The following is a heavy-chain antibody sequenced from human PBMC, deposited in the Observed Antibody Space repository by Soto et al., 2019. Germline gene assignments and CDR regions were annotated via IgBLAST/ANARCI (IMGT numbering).Heavy chain of an antibody. V-gene: IGHV3-21*01. J-gene: IGHJ3*02. CDR3: ARLLRVNYDSSGYSAFDS. D-gene: IGHD3-22*01. CDR2: ISSSSSYI. Sequence: GGSLRLSCAASGFTLSSFNMNWVRQAPGKGLEWVSSISSSSSYIYYADSVKGRFTISRDNAKNSLYLQMNSLRAEDTALYYCARLLRVNYDSSGYSAFDSWGQGTMVTVSS. CDR1: GFTLSSFN.